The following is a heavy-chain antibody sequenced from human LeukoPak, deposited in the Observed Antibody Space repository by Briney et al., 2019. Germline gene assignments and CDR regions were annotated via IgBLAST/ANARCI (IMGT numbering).Heavy chain of an antibody. V-gene: IGHV3-23*01. CDR3: AKSLDYYDSSGYSY. CDR2: ISGSGGST. D-gene: IGHD3-22*01. J-gene: IGHJ4*02. Sequence: PGESLRLSCAASGFTFSSYAMSWVRQAPGKGLEWVSAISGSGGSTYYADSVKGRFTISRDNSKNTLYLQMNSLRAEDTAVYYCAKSLDYYDSSGYSYWGQGTLVTVSS. CDR1: GFTFSSYA.